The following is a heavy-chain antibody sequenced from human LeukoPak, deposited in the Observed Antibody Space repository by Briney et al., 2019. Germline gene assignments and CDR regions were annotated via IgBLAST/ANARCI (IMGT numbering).Heavy chain of an antibody. D-gene: IGHD1-26*01. CDR2: IRSKIDDGTT. CDR3: TTDSGNFDN. V-gene: IGHV3-15*01. Sequence: PGGSLRLSCAASGFTFSDAWMSWVRQAPGKGLEWVGRIRSKIDDGTTDYAAPVKGRFTLSRDDSKNTLYLQMNSLKTEDTAVYYCTTDSGNFDNWGQGTLVTVSS. CDR1: GFTFSDAW. J-gene: IGHJ4*02.